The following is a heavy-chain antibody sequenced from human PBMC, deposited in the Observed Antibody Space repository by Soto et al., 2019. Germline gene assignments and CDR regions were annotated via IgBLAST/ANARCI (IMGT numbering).Heavy chain of an antibody. D-gene: IGHD1-26*01. CDR1: GLTFDDYA. J-gene: IGHJ6*02. CDR2: ISWNSGSI. CDR3: AKAIVGATTGYYYYYGMDV. Sequence: GGSLRLSCAASGLTFDDYAMHWVRQAPGKGLEWVSGISWNSGSIGYADSVKGRFTISRDNAKNSLYLQMNSLRAEDTALYYCAKAIVGATTGYYYYYGMDVWGQGTTVTVSS. V-gene: IGHV3-9*01.